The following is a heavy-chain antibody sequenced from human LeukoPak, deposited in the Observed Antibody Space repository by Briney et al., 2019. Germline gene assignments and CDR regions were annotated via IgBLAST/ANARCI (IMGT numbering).Heavy chain of an antibody. Sequence: SETLSLTCTVSGYSISSGYYWGWIRQPPGKGLEWIGSIYHSGSTYYNPSLKSRVTISVDTSKNQFSLKLSSVTAADTAVYYCASRGSGSYNWFDPWGQGTLVTVSS. D-gene: IGHD3-10*01. CDR1: GYSISSGYY. J-gene: IGHJ5*02. V-gene: IGHV4-38-2*02. CDR3: ASRGSGSYNWFDP. CDR2: IYHSGST.